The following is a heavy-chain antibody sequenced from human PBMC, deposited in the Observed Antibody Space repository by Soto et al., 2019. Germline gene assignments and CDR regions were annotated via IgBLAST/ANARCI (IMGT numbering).Heavy chain of an antibody. CDR3: ATADCSGGSCYSGPLDY. CDR1: GFTFSSYA. D-gene: IGHD2-15*01. CDR2: ISYDGSNK. Sequence: GESLKISCAASGFTFSSYAMHWVRQAPGKGLEWVAVISYDGSNKYYADSVKGRFTISRDNSKNTLYLQMNSLRAEDTAVYYCATADCSGGSCYSGPLDYWGQGTLVTVSS. V-gene: IGHV3-30-3*01. J-gene: IGHJ4*02.